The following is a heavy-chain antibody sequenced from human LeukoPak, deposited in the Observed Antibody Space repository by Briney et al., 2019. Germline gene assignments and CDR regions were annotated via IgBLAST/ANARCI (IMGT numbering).Heavy chain of an antibody. V-gene: IGHV3-7*01. D-gene: IGHD3-16*01. J-gene: IGHJ4*02. CDR1: GFHLSLYW. CDR3: VRDYVWGTYDPDY. CDR2: IKTGEHEK. Sequence: GGPVTLPCAASGFHLSLYWVSCFRQIPGEALEWLGNIKTGEHEKYYLDTMRSRFTISRDNAKNSLFLQMNSLRGEDTAVYYCVRDYVWGTYDPDYWGQGTPVAVTS.